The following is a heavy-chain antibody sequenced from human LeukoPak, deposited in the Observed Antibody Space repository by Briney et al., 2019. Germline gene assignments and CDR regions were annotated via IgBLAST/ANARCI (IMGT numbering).Heavy chain of an antibody. Sequence: PGGSLRLSCAASGFTLSNYGMHWVRQAPGKGLEYVSAISGSGGSTYYANSVKGRFTISRDISNNTLHLRMGSLRVEDMAVYYCARARAFDIWGQGTVVTVSS. CDR2: ISGSGGST. CDR1: GFTLSNYG. V-gene: IGHV3-64*01. J-gene: IGHJ3*02. CDR3: ARARAFDI.